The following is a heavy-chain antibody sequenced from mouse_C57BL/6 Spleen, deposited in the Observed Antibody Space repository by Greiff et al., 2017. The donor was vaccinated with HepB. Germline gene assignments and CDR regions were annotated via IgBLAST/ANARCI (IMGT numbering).Heavy chain of an antibody. D-gene: IGHD2-14*01. J-gene: IGHJ2*01. Sequence: VQLQQSGPELVKPGASVKISCKASGYAFSSSWMNWVKQRPGKGLEWIGRIYPGDGDTNYNGKFKGKATLTADKSSSTAYMQLSSLTSADSAVYFCARSIGRQLDYWGQGTTLTVSS. CDR3: ARSIGRQLDY. CDR2: IYPGDGDT. V-gene: IGHV1-82*01. CDR1: GYAFSSSW.